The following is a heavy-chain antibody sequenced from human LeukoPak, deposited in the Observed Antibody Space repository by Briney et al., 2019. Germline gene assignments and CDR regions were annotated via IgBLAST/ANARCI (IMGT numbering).Heavy chain of an antibody. CDR1: GFTFSSHG. J-gene: IGHJ3*02. D-gene: IGHD4-17*01. Sequence: GGSLRLSCAASGFTFSSHGMHWVRQAPGKGLEWVAVISYDGSNEYYADSVKGRVTISRDTSKNTQYLQMNSLRAEDTALYDCAREYGVPDAFDIWGQGTMVTVSS. CDR2: ISYDGSNE. CDR3: AREYGVPDAFDI. V-gene: IGHV3-30*03.